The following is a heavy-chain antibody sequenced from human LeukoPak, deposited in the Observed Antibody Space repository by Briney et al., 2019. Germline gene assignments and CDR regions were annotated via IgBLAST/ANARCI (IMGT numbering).Heavy chain of an antibody. V-gene: IGHV1-18*01. Sequence: ASVKVSCKASGYTFTSYGISWVRQAPGKGLEWMGWISAYNGNTNYAQKLQGRVTMTTDTSTRTAYMELRSLRSDDTAVYYCARHAGRGYSYGYFDYWGQGTLVTVSS. CDR2: ISAYNGNT. J-gene: IGHJ4*02. D-gene: IGHD5-18*01. CDR3: ARHAGRGYSYGYFDY. CDR1: GYTFTSYG.